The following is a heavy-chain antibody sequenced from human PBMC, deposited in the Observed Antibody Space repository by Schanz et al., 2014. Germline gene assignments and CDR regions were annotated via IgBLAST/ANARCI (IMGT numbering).Heavy chain of an antibody. CDR1: TFTFSSDW. V-gene: IGHV3-23*04. J-gene: IGHJ4*02. Sequence: EVQLAESGGGLVQPGGSLRLSCAASTFTFSSDWMSWVRQAPGKGLEWVSSISGDHRNTFYADSVKGRFTISRDNSKNTLYLEVNSLRPEDTALYYCARDNSHWLVDYWGQGTLVTVSS. CDR3: ARDNSHWLVDY. CDR2: ISGDHRNT. D-gene: IGHD6-19*01.